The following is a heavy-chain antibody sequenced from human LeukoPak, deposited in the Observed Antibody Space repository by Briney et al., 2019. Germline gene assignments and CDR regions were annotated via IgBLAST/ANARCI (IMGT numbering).Heavy chain of an antibody. CDR1: GYTFTSYY. J-gene: IGHJ4*02. CDR3: ARMGQQLGGDYFDY. Sequence: ASVKVSCKASGYTFTSYYMHWVLQAPGQGLEGVGIINPSGGSTSYAQKFQGRVTMARDTSTSTVYMELSRLRCEDTAVYYCARMGQQLGGDYFDYWGQGTLVTVSS. V-gene: IGHV1-46*03. D-gene: IGHD6-13*01. CDR2: INPSGGST.